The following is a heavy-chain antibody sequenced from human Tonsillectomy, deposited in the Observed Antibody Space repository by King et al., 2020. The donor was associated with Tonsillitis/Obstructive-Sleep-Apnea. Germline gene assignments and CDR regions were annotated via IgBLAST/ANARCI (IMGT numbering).Heavy chain of an antibody. CDR1: GGSFSGYY. V-gene: IGHV4-34*01. Sequence: VQLQQWGAGLLKPSETLSLTCAVYGGSFSGYYWSWIRQPPGKGLEWIGEINHSGSTNYNPSLKSRVTISVDTSKNQFSLKLSSVTAADTAVYYCARGRRCSSTSCYGFRFDPWGQGTLVTVSS. J-gene: IGHJ5*02. CDR2: INHSGST. CDR3: ARGRRCSSTSCYGFRFDP. D-gene: IGHD2-2*01.